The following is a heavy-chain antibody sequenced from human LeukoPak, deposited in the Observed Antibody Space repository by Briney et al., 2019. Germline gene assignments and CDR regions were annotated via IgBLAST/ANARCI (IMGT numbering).Heavy chain of an antibody. D-gene: IGHD4-17*01. CDR1: GXTFSSYS. Sequence: GGSLSLSCAASGXTFSSYSMNWVRQAPGKGLEWVSQLSTSSNDRKYADSVKRRFTISRDKAKNSLYLQMNSLRAEDTAVYSCARGAYGDAPSKDAFAICSQGTMATVSS. J-gene: IGHJ3*02. CDR3: ARGAYGDAPSKDAFAI. CDR2: LSTSSNDR. V-gene: IGHV3-21*06.